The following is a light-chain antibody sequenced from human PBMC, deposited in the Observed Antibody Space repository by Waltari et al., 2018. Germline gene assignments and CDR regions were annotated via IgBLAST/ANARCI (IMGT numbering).Light chain of an antibody. CDR2: GVS. Sequence: DIAMTQSPATLSLSPGERATLSCRASQSVNRNLAWYQQKPGQPPRLLIYGVSSRATGIPDRFTGSGSGMEFTLIISSLEPEDVGIYHCQQSIQWPYTFGQGTKVESK. CDR1: QSVNRN. V-gene: IGKV3D-15*01. J-gene: IGKJ2*01. CDR3: QQSIQWPYT.